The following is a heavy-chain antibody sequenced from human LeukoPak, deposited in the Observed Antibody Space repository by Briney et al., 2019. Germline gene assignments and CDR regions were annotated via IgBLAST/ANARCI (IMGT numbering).Heavy chain of an antibody. J-gene: IGHJ6*03. Sequence: SETLSLTCTVSGDSISTTSYFWAWIRQPPGGGPEWIASIYYSGTTYYKSSLRSRVTISIERTKNQFYLNLESLTAADTAVYYCARDRCGDCDYYYYMDVWGKGTTVTVSS. D-gene: IGHD2-21*02. V-gene: IGHV4-39*07. CDR2: IYYSGTT. CDR3: ARDRCGDCDYYYYMDV. CDR1: GDSISTTSYF.